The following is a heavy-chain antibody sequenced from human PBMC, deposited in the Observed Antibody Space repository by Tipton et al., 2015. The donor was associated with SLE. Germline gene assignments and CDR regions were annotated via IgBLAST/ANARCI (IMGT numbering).Heavy chain of an antibody. CDR2: IYYSGST. J-gene: IGHJ3*02. V-gene: IGHV4-59*08. Sequence: GLVKPSETLSLTCTVSGGSISSYYWSWIRQPPGKGLEWIGYIYYSGSTNYNPSLKSRVTISVDTSKNQFSLKLSSVTAADTAVYYCARQLLSSLTGGDAFDIWGQGTMVTVSS. D-gene: IGHD3-9*01. CDR3: ARQLLSSLTGGDAFDI. CDR1: GGSISSYY.